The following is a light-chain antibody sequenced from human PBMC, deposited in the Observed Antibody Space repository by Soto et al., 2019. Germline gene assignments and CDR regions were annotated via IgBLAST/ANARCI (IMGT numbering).Light chain of an antibody. CDR1: SSNIGSNS. Sequence: QSVLTQPPSASGTPGQTVTISCSGSSSNIGSNSVNWYQQLPGADPSLLTYGNSNRTSGVPDRFSGSKSGTSASLAITGLQAEDEADYYCQSYDSSLSGWVFGGGTKVTVL. CDR2: GNS. CDR3: QSYDSSLSGWV. V-gene: IGLV1-40*01. J-gene: IGLJ3*02.